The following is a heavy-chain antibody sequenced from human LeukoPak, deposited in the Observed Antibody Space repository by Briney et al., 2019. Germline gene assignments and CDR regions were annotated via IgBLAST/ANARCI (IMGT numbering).Heavy chain of an antibody. CDR3: ARDVDFSFDY. D-gene: IGHD3/OR15-3a*01. CDR2: IGSSSTYI. CDR1: GFIFSSYT. Sequence: GGSLRLSCAASGFIFSSYTMIWVRQAPGKGLEWVSSIGSSSTYIYYADSVKGRLTISRDNAEDSVYLQMNSLRVEDTAVYYCARDVDFSFDYWGQGTLVTVSS. J-gene: IGHJ4*02. V-gene: IGHV3-21*01.